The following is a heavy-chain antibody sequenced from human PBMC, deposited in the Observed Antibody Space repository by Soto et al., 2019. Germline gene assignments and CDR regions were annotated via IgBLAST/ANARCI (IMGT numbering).Heavy chain of an antibody. CDR2: MNPNSGNT. CDR1: GYTFTSYD. J-gene: IGHJ6*04. Sequence: QVQLVQSGAEVKKPGASVKVPCKASGYTFTSYDINWVRQATGQGLEWMGWMNPNSGNTGYAQKFQGRGTRPRNTSIRTAYMELSNLRSQATAVYHCAGEVNYYGLAVWGKGTTVTVCS. CDR3: AGEVNYYGLAV. V-gene: IGHV1-8*01.